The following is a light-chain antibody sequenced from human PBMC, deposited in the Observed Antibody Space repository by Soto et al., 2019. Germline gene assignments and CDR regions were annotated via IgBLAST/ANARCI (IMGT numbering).Light chain of an antibody. CDR1: QSVGSS. V-gene: IGKV3-11*01. Sequence: EIVLTQSPATLSLSPGERATLSCRASQSVGSSLAWYQQKPGQAPRLLIYDASNRATGIPARFSGSGSGTDFTLTISSLEPEDFAVYYCQQRTNWPPIYTFGQGTKLEIK. CDR2: DAS. CDR3: QQRTNWPPIYT. J-gene: IGKJ2*01.